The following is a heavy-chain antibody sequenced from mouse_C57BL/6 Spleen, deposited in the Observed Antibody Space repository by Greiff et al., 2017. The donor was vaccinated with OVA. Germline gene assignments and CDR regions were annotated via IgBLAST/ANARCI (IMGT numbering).Heavy chain of an antibody. V-gene: IGHV1-85*01. J-gene: IGHJ4*01. CDR3: AVDAPLRDY. Sequence: QVQLQQSGPELVKPGASVKLSCKASGYTFTSYAINWVKQRPGQGLEWIGWINPRDGSTKYNEKFKGKATLTVDTSSSTAYLELHSLTSEASAVYFCAVDAPLRDYWGQGTSVTVSS. CDR1: GYTFTSYA. CDR2: INPRDGST. D-gene: IGHD1-1*01.